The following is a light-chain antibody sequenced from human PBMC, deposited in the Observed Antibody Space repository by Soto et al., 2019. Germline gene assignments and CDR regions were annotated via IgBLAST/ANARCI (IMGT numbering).Light chain of an antibody. CDR3: QQYGSSPRT. CDR1: QSVDSSY. CDR2: GAS. Sequence: EIVWTQSPGTLSLSPGERATLSCRASQSVDSSYLAWYHQRPGQAPRLLIYGASSRATGIPDRFSGSGSGTEYTLTISRLEPEDFAVYYCQQYGSSPRTFGQGTKVDIK. V-gene: IGKV3-20*01. J-gene: IGKJ1*01.